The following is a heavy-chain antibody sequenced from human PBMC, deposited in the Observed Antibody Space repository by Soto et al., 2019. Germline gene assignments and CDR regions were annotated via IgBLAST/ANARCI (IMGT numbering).Heavy chain of an antibody. CDR1: GGTFSSYA. CDR2: IIPIFGTA. CDR3: ARVLYSSGWYGNFDY. V-gene: IGHV1-69*06. Sequence: EASVKVSCKASGGTFSSYAISWVRQAPGQGLEWMGGIIPIFGTANYAQKFQGRVTITADKSTSTAYMELSSLRSEDTAVYYCARVLYSSGWYGNFDYWGQGTLVTVAS. J-gene: IGHJ4*02. D-gene: IGHD6-19*01.